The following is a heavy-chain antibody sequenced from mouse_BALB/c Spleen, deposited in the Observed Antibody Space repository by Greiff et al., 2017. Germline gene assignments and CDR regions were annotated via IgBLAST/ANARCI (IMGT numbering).Heavy chain of an antibody. CDR1: GFNIKDTY. V-gene: IGHV14-3*02. Sequence: EVQLQQSGAELVKPGASVKLSCTASGFNIKDTYMHWVKQRPEQGLEWIGRIDPANGNTKYDPKFQGKATITADTSSNTAYLQLSSLTSEDTAVYYCARRGYGGLDYAMDYWGQGTSVTVSS. CDR2: IDPANGNT. CDR3: ARRGYGGLDYAMDY. J-gene: IGHJ4*01. D-gene: IGHD3-1*01.